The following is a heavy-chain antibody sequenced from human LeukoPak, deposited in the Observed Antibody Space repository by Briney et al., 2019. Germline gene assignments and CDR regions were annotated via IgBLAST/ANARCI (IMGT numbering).Heavy chain of an antibody. J-gene: IGHJ1*01. Sequence: GGSLRLSCAGPGSILDAYGLRWGRQAPGKGLEGVAGINWNGCSTGYAASVKGRCTISRDNAKTALYLEMNSLRVEDTPFYYCVRLGRDAYTYGAAYWGQGALVTVSS. V-gene: IGHV3-20*04. D-gene: IGHD5-24*01. CDR3: VRLGRDAYTYGAAY. CDR2: INWNGCST. CDR1: GSILDAYG.